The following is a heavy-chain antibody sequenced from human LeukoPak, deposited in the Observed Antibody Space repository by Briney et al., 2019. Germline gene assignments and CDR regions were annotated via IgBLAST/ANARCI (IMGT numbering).Heavy chain of an antibody. Sequence: SETLSLTCAVYGGSFSGYYWSWIRQPPGKGLEWIGEINHSGSTNYNPSLKSRVTISVDTSKNQFSLKLSSVTAADTAVYYCARRAYYYDSSGETNFDYWGQGTRVTVSS. V-gene: IGHV4-34*01. CDR3: ARRAYYYDSSGETNFDY. CDR1: GGSFSGYY. CDR2: INHSGST. D-gene: IGHD3-22*01. J-gene: IGHJ4*02.